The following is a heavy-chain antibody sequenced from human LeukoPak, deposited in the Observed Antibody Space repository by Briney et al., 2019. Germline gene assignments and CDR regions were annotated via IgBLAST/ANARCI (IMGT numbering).Heavy chain of an antibody. CDR2: ISSSSSYI. V-gene: IGHV3-21*01. CDR1: GFTSGSFA. CDR3: ASQMPYINY. J-gene: IGHJ4*02. Sequence: PGGSLRPSCPPSGFTSGSFAMNWVRRLPGKGREWVSSISSSSSYIYYADSVKGRFTISRDNAKNSLYLQMNSLRAEDTAVYYCASQMPYINYWGQGTPVTVSS. D-gene: IGHD2-2*01.